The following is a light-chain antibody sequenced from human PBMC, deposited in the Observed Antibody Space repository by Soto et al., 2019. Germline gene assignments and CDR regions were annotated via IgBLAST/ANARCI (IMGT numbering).Light chain of an antibody. V-gene: IGKV3-11*01. CDR1: QSVSID. J-gene: IGKJ1*01. CDR2: DAS. Sequence: EIVLTQSPATLSLSPGERATLSCRASQSVSIDLAWYQQKPGQAPRLLIYDASNRATGIAARFSGGGSGTDFTLTISSPEPEDFAVYYCQQRSQWPWTFGQGTK. CDR3: QQRSQWPWT.